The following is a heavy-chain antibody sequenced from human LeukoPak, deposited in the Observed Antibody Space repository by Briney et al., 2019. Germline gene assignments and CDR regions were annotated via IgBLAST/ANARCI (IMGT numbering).Heavy chain of an antibody. V-gene: IGHV4-34*01. J-gene: IGHJ4*02. CDR2: INHSGST. CDR1: GGSFSGYY. CDR3: ARGPEWELHYFDY. D-gene: IGHD1-26*01. Sequence: PPETLSLTCAVYGGSFSGYYWSWIRQPPGKGLEWIGEINHSGSTNYNPSLKRRVTISVDTSKNQFSLKLSSVTAADTAVYYCARGPEWELHYFDYWGQGTLVTDSS.